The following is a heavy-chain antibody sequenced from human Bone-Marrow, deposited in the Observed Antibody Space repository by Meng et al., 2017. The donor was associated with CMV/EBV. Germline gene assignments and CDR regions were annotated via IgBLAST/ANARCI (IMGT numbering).Heavy chain of an antibody. CDR2: IYYSGST. CDR1: GGSISSYY. D-gene: IGHD3-10*01. V-gene: IGHV4-59*12. J-gene: IGHJ4*02. Sequence: SETLSLTCTVSGGSISSYYWSWIRQPPGKGLEWIGYIYYSGSTNYNPSLKSRVTISVDTSKNQFSLKLSSVTAADTAVYYYARGEWFGVYFDYWGQGTLVTVSS. CDR3: ARGEWFGVYFDY.